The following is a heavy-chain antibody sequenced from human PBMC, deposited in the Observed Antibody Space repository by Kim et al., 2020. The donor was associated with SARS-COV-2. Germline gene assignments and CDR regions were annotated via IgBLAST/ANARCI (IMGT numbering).Heavy chain of an antibody. CDR3: ASSNWNDVLPHDAFDI. V-gene: IGHV1-69*13. Sequence: SVKVSCKASGGTFSSYAISWVRQAPGQGLEWMGGIIAIFGTANYAQKFQGRVTITADESTSTAYMELSSLRSEDTAVYYCASSNWNDVLPHDAFDIWGQGTMVTVSS. CDR2: IIAIFGTA. D-gene: IGHD1-1*01. J-gene: IGHJ3*02. CDR1: GGTFSSYA.